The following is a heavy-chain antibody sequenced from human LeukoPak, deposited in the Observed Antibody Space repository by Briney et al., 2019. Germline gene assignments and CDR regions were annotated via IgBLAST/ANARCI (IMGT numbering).Heavy chain of an antibody. V-gene: IGHV4-39*07. CDR2: IFYSGST. D-gene: IGHD3-10*01. Sequence: PSETLSLTCTVSSGSISTSNYYWGWVRQPPGKALEWIGNIFYSGSTYYSPSLKSRVTISLDTSKNQFSLKLSSVTAADTAVYYCARLRLNYYGSGSYSTNLNWFDPWGQGTLVTVSS. CDR3: ARLRLNYYGSGSYSTNLNWFDP. CDR1: SGSISTSNYY. J-gene: IGHJ5*02.